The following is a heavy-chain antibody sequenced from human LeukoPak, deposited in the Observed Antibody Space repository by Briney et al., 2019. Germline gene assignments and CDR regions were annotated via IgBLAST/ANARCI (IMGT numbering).Heavy chain of an antibody. CDR1: GFTFSSYW. CDR3: ARVSDGNNFDY. Sequence: GGSLRLSCAASGFTFSSYWMTWVRQAPGKGLEWVTNIKKDGSEKYYVDSVKGRFTVSRDNARNSVFLQMNSLRAEDTAVYYCARVSDGNNFDYWGPGTLVTVSS. V-gene: IGHV3-7*01. CDR2: IKKDGSEK. J-gene: IGHJ4*02.